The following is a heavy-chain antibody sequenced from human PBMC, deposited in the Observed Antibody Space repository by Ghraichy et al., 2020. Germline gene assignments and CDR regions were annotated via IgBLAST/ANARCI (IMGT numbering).Heavy chain of an antibody. Sequence: SETLSLTCTVSGGSISSYYWSWIRQPPGKGLEWIGYIYTSGSTNYNPSLKSRVTISVDTSKNQFSLKLSSATAADTAVYYCARQAIGHSTVSIFYFDYWGQGTLVTVSS. D-gene: IGHD2/OR15-2a*01. V-gene: IGHV4-4*09. CDR2: IYTSGST. CDR3: ARQAIGHSTVSIFYFDY. J-gene: IGHJ4*02. CDR1: GGSISSYY.